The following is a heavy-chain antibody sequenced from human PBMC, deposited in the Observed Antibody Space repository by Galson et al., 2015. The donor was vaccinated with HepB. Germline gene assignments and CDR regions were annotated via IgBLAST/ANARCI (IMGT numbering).Heavy chain of an antibody. V-gene: IGHV3-30-3*01. J-gene: IGHJ3*02. CDR3: ARDFAMIVVVNDAFDI. Sequence: SLRLSCAASGFTFSSYAMHWVRQAPGKGLEWVAVISYDGSNKYYADSVKGRFTISRDNSKNTLYLQMNSLRAEDTAVYYCARDFAMIVVVNDAFDIWGQGTMVTVSS. CDR2: ISYDGSNK. CDR1: GFTFSSYA. D-gene: IGHD3-22*01.